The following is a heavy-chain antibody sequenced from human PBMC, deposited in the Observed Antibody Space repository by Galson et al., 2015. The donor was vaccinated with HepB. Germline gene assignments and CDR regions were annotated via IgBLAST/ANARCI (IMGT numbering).Heavy chain of an antibody. D-gene: IGHD7-27*01. V-gene: IGHV3-30*18. CDR3: AKDHQSTGEGYFDL. CDR2: ISYDGGNK. J-gene: IGHJ2*01. Sequence: SLRLSCAASGFTFSRYGMHWVRQAPGKGLEWVAVISYDGGNKYYADSVKGRFTISRDNSKNTLYLQMNSLRAEDTALYYCAKDHQSTGEGYFDLWGRGTLVAVSS. CDR1: GFTFSRYG.